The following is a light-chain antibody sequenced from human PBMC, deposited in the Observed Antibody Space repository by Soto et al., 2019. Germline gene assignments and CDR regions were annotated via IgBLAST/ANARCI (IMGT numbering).Light chain of an antibody. J-gene: IGKJ2*01. Sequence: ESVLTQSPGTLSLSPGERATLSCRATQSVTNNYFAWYQQKPGQSPRLLIYGVSSRATDIPDRFSGSGSGTDFTLTISRLEPEDFVVYYCQQYGSSPYTFGLGTKLEIK. CDR1: QSVTNNY. V-gene: IGKV3-20*01. CDR2: GVS. CDR3: QQYGSSPYT.